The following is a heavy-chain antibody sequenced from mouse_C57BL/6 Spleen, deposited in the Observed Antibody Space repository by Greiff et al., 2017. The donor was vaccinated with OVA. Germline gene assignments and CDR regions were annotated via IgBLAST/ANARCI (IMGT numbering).Heavy chain of an antibody. CDR1: GFTFSSYA. CDR3: ARRDYYGPFDY. Sequence: EVHLVESGGGLVKPGGSLKLSCAASGFTFSSYAMSWVRQTPEKRLEWVATISDGGSYTYYPDNVKGRFTISRDNAKNNLYLQMSHLKSEDTAMYYCARRDYYGPFDYWGQGTTLTVSS. CDR2: ISDGGSYT. J-gene: IGHJ2*01. V-gene: IGHV5-4*01. D-gene: IGHD1-2*01.